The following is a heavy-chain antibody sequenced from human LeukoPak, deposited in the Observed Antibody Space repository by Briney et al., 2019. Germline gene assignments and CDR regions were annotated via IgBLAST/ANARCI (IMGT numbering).Heavy chain of an antibody. Sequence: GSLRLSRAASGFTFSDYYMSWIRQPPGKGLEWIGEIYHSGSTNYNPSLKSRVTISVDKSKNQFSLKLSSVTAADTAVYYRAYVWGSYRRFDYWGQGTLVTVSS. CDR1: GFTFSDYY. CDR2: IYHSGST. J-gene: IGHJ4*02. CDR3: AYVWGSYRRFDY. V-gene: IGHV4-34*08. D-gene: IGHD3-16*02.